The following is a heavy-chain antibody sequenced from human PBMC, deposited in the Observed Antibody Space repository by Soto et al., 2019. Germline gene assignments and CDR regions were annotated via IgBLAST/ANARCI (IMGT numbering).Heavy chain of an antibody. CDR1: GGSISSYY. CDR2: IYYSGST. V-gene: IGHV4-59*01. J-gene: IGHJ5*02. CDR3: ARDMRSCLICYPWFDP. D-gene: IGHD6-13*01. Sequence: PSETLSLTCTVSGGSISSYYWSWIRQPPGKGLEWIGYIYYSGSTNYNPSLKSRVTISVDTSKNQFSLKLSSVTAADTAVYYCARDMRSCLICYPWFDPWGQGTLVTVSS.